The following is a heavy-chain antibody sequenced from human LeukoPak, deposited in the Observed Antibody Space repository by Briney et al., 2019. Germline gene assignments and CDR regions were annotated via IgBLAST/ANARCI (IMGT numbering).Heavy chain of an antibody. CDR2: IYSGGST. CDR1: GFTVSSNY. J-gene: IGHJ3*02. D-gene: IGHD3-22*01. CDR3: ASVYYYDSSGYYSDAFDI. V-gene: IGHV3-66*01. Sequence: GGSLRLSCAASGFTVSSNYMGWVRQAPGKGLEWVSVIYSGGSTYYADSVKGRFTISRDNSKNTLYLQMNSLRAEDTAVYYCASVYYYDSSGYYSDAFDIWGQGTMVTVSS.